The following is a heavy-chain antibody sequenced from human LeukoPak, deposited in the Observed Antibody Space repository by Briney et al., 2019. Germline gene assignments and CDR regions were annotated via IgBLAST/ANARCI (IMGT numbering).Heavy chain of an antibody. Sequence: PSETLSLTCCVGCYFVSNGFYWVWIRQSPGMGLEWIGSIFHSGKTYYNFFLKSRVTISVDTSKYQFSLKLTSVTAADTVVYYFASDDIPIFGGQGTLVTVSS. D-gene: IGHD2-15*01. CDR3: ASDDIPIF. CDR1: CYFVSNGFY. CDR2: IFHSGKT. J-gene: IGHJ4*02. V-gene: IGHV4-38-2*02.